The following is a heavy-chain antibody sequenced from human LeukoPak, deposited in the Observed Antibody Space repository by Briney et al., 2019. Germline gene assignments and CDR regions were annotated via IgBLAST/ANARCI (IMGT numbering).Heavy chain of an antibody. D-gene: IGHD1-26*01. CDR2: ISYDGGNK. V-gene: IGHV3-30*04. J-gene: IGHJ4*02. CDR3: ARFPVGSYY. CDR1: GFTFSSYA. Sequence: GGSLRLSCAASGFTFSSYAMHWVRQAPGKGLEWVAVISYDGGNKYYADSVKGRFTISRDNSKNTLYLQMNSLRAEDTAVYYCARFPVGSYYWGQGTLVTVSS.